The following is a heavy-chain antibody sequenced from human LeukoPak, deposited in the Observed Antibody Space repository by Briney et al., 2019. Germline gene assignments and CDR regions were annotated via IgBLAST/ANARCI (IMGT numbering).Heavy chain of an antibody. CDR3: ATGDRYYYDSSGYSR. CDR2: FDPEDGET. J-gene: IGHJ4*02. V-gene: IGHV1-24*01. Sequence: ASVKVSCKVSGYTLTELSMHWVRQAPGKGLEWMGGFDPEDGETIYAQKFQGRVTMTEDTSTDTAYMELGSLRSEDTAVYYCATGDRYYYDSSGYSRWGQGTLVTVSS. D-gene: IGHD3-22*01. CDR1: GYTLTELS.